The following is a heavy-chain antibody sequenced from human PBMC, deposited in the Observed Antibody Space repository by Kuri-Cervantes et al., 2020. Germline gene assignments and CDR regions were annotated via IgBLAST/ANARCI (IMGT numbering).Heavy chain of an antibody. CDR3: ARGGWYQDY. J-gene: IGHJ4*02. CDR1: GGSISSYY. Sequence: SETLSLTCTVSGGSISSYYWSWVRQPPGKGLEWIGYIYYSGSTNYNPSLRSRVTISVDTSRNQFSLKLDSVTAADTAVYFCARGGWYQDYWGQGTLVTVSS. D-gene: IGHD6-19*01. CDR2: IYYSGST. V-gene: IGHV4-59*01.